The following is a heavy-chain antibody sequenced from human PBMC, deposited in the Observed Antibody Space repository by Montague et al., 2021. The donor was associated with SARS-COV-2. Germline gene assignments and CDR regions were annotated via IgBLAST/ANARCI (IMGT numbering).Heavy chain of an antibody. CDR3: ASLGDGVVPSPVLGVGPYYSYCDMDG. CDR2: INYGGST. CDR1: GGSFSTYS. V-gene: IGHV4-34*01. Sequence: SETLSLTCAVHGGSFSTYSWNWIRQPQGPGLEWVGEINYGGSTNYNPSLTSRVPISAAASKNQYSLKLTSVAAAATAVYDCASLGDGVVPSPVLGVGPYYSYCDMDGGGKSTSVTVSS. D-gene: IGHD2-15*01. J-gene: IGHJ6*03.